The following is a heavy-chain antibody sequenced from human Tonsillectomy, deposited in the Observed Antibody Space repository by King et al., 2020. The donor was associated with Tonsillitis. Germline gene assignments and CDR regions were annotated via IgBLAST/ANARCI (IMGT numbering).Heavy chain of an antibody. J-gene: IGHJ4*02. V-gene: IGHV4-39*01. CDR2: IYYSGST. CDR1: DGSISSSSYY. D-gene: IGHD3-22*01. Sequence: QLQESGPGLVKPSETLSLTCTVSDGSISSSSYYWGWIRQPPGKGLEWIGIIYYSGSTYYNPSLKSRVTMSVDTSNNQFSLKLSSVTAADTAVYYCARGSRLGIYYFDYWGQGTLVTVAS. CDR3: ARGSRLGIYYFDY.